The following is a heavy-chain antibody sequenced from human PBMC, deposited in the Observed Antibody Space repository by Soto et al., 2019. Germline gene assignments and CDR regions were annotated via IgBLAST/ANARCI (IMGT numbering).Heavy chain of an antibody. CDR2: INHSGST. J-gene: IGHJ6*02. CDR3: ARSGETRHYYDFWSGYYRSPTYYYGMDV. Sequence: SETLSLTCAVYGGSFSGYYWSWIRQPPGKGLEWIGEINHSGSTNYNPSLKSRVTISVDTSKNQFSLKLSSVTAADTAVYYCARSGETRHYYDFWSGYYRSPTYYYGMDVWGQGTTVTVS. V-gene: IGHV4-34*01. D-gene: IGHD3-3*01. CDR1: GGSFSGYY.